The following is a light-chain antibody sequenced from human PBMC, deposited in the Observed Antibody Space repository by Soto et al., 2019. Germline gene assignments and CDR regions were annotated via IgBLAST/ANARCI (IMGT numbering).Light chain of an antibody. Sequence: QSALTQPPSASGSPGQSVTISCTGTINDVGGYNYVSWYQQLPGKAPKLMIYEVSKRPSGVPDRFSGSKSGNTASLTVSGLQAEEEADYYCSSYAGSNNLGVFGGGTKVTVL. J-gene: IGLJ3*02. V-gene: IGLV2-8*01. CDR1: INDVGGYNY. CDR3: SSYAGSNNLGV. CDR2: EVS.